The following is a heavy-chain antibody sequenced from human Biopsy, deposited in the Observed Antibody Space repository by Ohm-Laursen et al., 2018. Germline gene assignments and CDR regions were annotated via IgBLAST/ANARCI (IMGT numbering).Heavy chain of an antibody. V-gene: IGHV4-39*01. CDR3: ARHPTGFWFDP. J-gene: IGHJ5*02. Sequence: GTLSLTCAVSGGSISSETNYWGWIRQPPGKGLEWIGSIFYGGITYYNPSLKSRVTISVDTSKNQFSLNLSFVTGADTAVYYCARHPTGFWFDPWGQGTLVTVSS. CDR2: IFYGGIT. CDR1: GGSISSETNY.